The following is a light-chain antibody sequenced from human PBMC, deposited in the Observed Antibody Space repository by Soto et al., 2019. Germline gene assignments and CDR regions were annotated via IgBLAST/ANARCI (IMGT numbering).Light chain of an antibody. CDR3: QTWGTDYRI. Sequence: QPVLTQSPSASASLGASVKLTCTLSSGHITYDITWHQQQPEKGPRYLMKVRADGSHTKGDGIPDRFSGSTSGAERYLTISGLRSEDGADYYCQTWGTDYRIFGGGTKLTVL. V-gene: IGLV4-69*02. CDR1: SGHITYD. J-gene: IGLJ2*01. CDR2: VRADGSH.